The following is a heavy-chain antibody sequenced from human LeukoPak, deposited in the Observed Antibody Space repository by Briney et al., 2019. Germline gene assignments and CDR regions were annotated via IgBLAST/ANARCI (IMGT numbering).Heavy chain of an antibody. D-gene: IGHD2-15*01. J-gene: IGHJ6*04. Sequence: GGSLRLSCAASGFTFSSYAMHWVRQAPGKGLEWVAVISYDGSNKYYADSVKGRFTISRDNSRDTLSLQMNGLRPDDTAVYYCARDGVASVDVWGKGTTVTVSS. CDR1: GFTFSSYA. CDR2: ISYDGSNK. CDR3: ARDGVASVDV. V-gene: IGHV3-30-3*01.